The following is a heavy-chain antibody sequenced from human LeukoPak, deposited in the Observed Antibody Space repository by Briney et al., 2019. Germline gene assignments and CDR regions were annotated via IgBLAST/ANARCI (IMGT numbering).Heavy chain of an antibody. Sequence: SETLSLTCAVYGGSFSGYYWSWIRQPPGKGLEWIGEINHSGSTNYNPSLKSRVTISVDTSKNQFSLKLSSVTAADTAVYYCARRRITIFGVVIISWLDPWGQGTLVTVSS. CDR3: ARRRITIFGVVIISWLDP. D-gene: IGHD3-3*01. V-gene: IGHV4-34*01. CDR1: GGSFSGYY. CDR2: INHSGST. J-gene: IGHJ5*02.